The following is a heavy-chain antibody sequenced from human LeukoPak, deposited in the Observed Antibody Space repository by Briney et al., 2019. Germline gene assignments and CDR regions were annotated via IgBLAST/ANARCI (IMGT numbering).Heavy chain of an antibody. Sequence: GGSLRLSCAASGFPLSNYAMSWVRQTPGKGLEWLSAFSGSGGSSYYEDSVKGRFTISRDNSKNTLYLQMNSLRAEDTAVYYCAKVFCTSISCPFDYWGQGTLVTVSS. CDR1: GFPLSNYA. CDR2: FSGSGGSS. J-gene: IGHJ4*02. V-gene: IGHV3-23*01. CDR3: AKVFCTSISCPFDY. D-gene: IGHD2-2*01.